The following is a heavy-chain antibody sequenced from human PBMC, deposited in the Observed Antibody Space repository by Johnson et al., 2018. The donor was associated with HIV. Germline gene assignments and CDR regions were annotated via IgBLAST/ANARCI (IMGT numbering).Heavy chain of an antibody. D-gene: IGHD1-26*01. CDR3: AREGAWEVRPGAFDI. V-gene: IGHV3-30*03. Sequence: QVQLVESGGGVVQPGRSLRLSCAASGFSFSSYGMHWVRQAPGKGLEWMAVISYDGNNKYYADSVKGRFTISRDNSKNTLYRQMNSLRAEDTAVYHCAREGAWEVRPGAFDIWGQGTTVTVSS. CDR2: ISYDGNNK. CDR1: GFSFSSYG. J-gene: IGHJ3*02.